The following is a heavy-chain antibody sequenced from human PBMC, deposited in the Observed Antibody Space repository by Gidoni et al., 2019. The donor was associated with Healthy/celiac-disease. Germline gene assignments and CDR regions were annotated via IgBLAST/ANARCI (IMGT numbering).Heavy chain of an antibody. Sequence: EVQLVESGGGLVQPGGSLRLSCAASGFTFSSYCISWVRQAPVKGLEWVANIKQDGSEKYYVDAVKGRFTISRDNAKNSLYLQINSLRAEDTAVYYCARDKADSIWDFWSGYSTVGWFDPWGQGTLVTVSS. J-gene: IGHJ5*02. CDR3: ARDKADSIWDFWSGYSTVGWFDP. CDR1: GFTFSSYC. CDR2: IKQDGSEK. D-gene: IGHD3-3*01. V-gene: IGHV3-7*01.